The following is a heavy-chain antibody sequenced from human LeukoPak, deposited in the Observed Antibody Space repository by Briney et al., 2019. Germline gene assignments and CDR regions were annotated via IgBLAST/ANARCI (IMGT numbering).Heavy chain of an antibody. Sequence: SETLSLTCAVSGYSISSGYYWGWIRQPPGKGLEWIGSIHHSGNTYYNPSLKSRVTISVDTSKNQFSLKLSSVTAADTAVYYCAREIIVARGAFDIWGQGTMVTVSS. CDR1: GYSISSGYY. J-gene: IGHJ3*02. D-gene: IGHD5-12*01. CDR3: AREIIVARGAFDI. CDR2: IHHSGNT. V-gene: IGHV4-38-2*02.